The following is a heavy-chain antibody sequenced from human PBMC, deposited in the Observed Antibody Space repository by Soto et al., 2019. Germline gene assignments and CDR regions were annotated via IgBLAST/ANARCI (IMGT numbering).Heavy chain of an antibody. CDR2: IYYAGST. V-gene: IGHV4-59*12. Sequence: PSETLSLTCTVSGGSMISYYWSWIRQPPGRGLEWIGFIYYAGSTKYNPSLNSRVTISVDTSKNQFSLKVSSVTAADTAVYYCARERHYYYDSSGSRYYFDYWRQGTLVTVSS. CDR3: ARERHYYYDSSGSRYYFDY. D-gene: IGHD3-22*01. J-gene: IGHJ4*02. CDR1: GGSMISYY.